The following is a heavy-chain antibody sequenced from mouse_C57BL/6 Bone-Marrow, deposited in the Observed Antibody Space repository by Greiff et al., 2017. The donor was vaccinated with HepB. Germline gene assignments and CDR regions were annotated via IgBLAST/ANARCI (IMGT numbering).Heavy chain of an antibody. CDR2: IRSKSSTYAT. CDR1: GFTFNTYA. V-gene: IGHV10-3*01. Sequence: DVHLVESGGGLVQPKGSLKLSCAASGFTFNTYAMHWVRQAPGKGLEWVARIRSKSSTYATYYADLVKDRFTITRDDSQSMLYLQMNNLNTEDTAMYYCVVYDGYYVGAMDYWGQGTSVTVSS. CDR3: VVYDGYYVGAMDY. D-gene: IGHD2-3*01. J-gene: IGHJ4*01.